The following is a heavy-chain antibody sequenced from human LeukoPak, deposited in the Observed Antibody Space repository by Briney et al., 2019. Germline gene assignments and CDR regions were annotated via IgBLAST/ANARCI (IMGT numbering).Heavy chain of an antibody. CDR1: GGSISSSSYY. CDR2: IYYSGST. V-gene: IGHV4-39*01. J-gene: IGHJ4*02. CDR3: ASPRGRWYAY. Sequence: PSETLSLTCTVSGGSISSSSYYWGWIRQPPGTGLEWIGSIYYSGSTYYNPSLKSRVTISVDTSKNQFSLKLSSVTAADTAVYYCASPRGRWYAYWGQGTLVTVSS. D-gene: IGHD6-13*01.